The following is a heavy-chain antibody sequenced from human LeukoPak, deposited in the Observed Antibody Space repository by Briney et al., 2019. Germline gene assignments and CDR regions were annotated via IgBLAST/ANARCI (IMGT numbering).Heavy chain of an antibody. CDR3: AREGYSSSGETDYGMDV. CDR2: TYYRSKWYN. V-gene: IGHV6-1*01. CDR1: GDSVSSNSAA. D-gene: IGHD6-13*01. Sequence: SQTLSLTCAISGDSVSSNSAAWNWIRQSPSRGLEWLGRTYYRSKWYNDYAVSVKSRITINPDTSKNQFSLQLNSVTPEDTAVYYCAREGYSSSGETDYGMDVWGQGTTVTVSS. J-gene: IGHJ6*02.